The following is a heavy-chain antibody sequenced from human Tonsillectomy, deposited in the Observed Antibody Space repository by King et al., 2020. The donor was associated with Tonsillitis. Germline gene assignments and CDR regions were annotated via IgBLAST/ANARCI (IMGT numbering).Heavy chain of an antibody. V-gene: IGHV3-30*04. Sequence: VQLVESGGGVVQPGGSLRLSCAASGFTFKTYVMHWVRQAPDKGLEWVAVISKEGDNTYYVDSVKGRFTISRDNSKNTLFLQMDSLRPEDTAVYFCARGSGILTATIENYWGQGTPVTVSS. CDR2: ISKEGDNT. D-gene: IGHD5-12*01. J-gene: IGHJ4*02. CDR3: ARGSGILTATIENY. CDR1: GFTFKTYV.